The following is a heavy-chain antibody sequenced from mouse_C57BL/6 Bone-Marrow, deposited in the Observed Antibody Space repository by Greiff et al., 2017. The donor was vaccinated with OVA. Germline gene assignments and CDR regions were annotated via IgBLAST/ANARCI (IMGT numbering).Heavy chain of an antibody. CDR3: ARLYYSNFYYYAMGC. CDR1: GFTFSDYY. D-gene: IGHD2-5*01. CDR2: ISNGGGST. V-gene: IGHV5-12*01. Sequence: EVKLMESGGGLVQPGGSLKLSCAASGFTFSDYYMYWVRQTPEKRLEWVAYISNGGGSTYYPDTVKGRFTISRDNAKNTLYLQMSRLKSEDTAMYYCARLYYSNFYYYAMGCWGQGTSVTVSS. J-gene: IGHJ4*01.